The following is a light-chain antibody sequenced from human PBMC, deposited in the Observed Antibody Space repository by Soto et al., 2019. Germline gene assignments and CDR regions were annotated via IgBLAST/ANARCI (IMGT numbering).Light chain of an antibody. J-gene: IGLJ1*01. V-gene: IGLV2-14*01. CDR2: DVS. Sequence: QSALTQPASVSGSPGQSITISCTGTSSDVGGYNYVSWYQQHPGKAPKIMISDVSNRPSGVSYRFSGSKSGNTASLTISGLQTEDEADYYCSSYTTSSTYVFGTGTKVTVL. CDR1: SSDVGGYNY. CDR3: SSYTTSSTYV.